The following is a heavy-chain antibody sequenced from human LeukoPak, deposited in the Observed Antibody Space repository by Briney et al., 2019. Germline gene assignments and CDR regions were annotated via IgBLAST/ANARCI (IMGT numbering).Heavy chain of an antibody. Sequence: SVKVSCKASGGTFSSYAISWVRQAPGQGLEWMGGIIPIFGTANYAQKFQGRVTITADESTSTAYMELSSLRSEDTAVYYCARNYYGSGFFDYWGQGTLVTASS. J-gene: IGHJ4*02. V-gene: IGHV1-69*01. CDR1: GGTFSSYA. CDR3: ARNYYGSGFFDY. CDR2: IIPIFGTA. D-gene: IGHD3-10*01.